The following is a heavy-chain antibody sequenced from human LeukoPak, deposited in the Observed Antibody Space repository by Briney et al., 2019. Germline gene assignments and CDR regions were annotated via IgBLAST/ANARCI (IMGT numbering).Heavy chain of an antibody. D-gene: IGHD4-17*01. CDR1: GFLVSSKY. J-gene: IGHJ4*02. Sequence: GGSLRLSCAASGFLVSSKYMSWVRQAPGKGLEWVSVIYSGGSTYYADSVKGRFTISRDNSKNTVYLQMNSLRAEDTAVYYCVRVDDYGDYLYYFDSWGQGTLVTVSS. CDR2: IYSGGST. V-gene: IGHV3-66*01. CDR3: VRVDDYGDYLYYFDS.